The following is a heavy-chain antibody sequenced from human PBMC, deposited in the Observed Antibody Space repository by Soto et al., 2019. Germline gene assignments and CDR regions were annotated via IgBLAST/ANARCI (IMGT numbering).Heavy chain of an antibody. CDR3: EKSRSHPGYLDWLVLDD. Sequence: QVQLVESGGGVVQPGRSLRLSCAASGFTFSNYGMHWVRQAPGKGLEWVAVISYDGINENYADSVKGRFNIFRDKSNNTLYLQKNSLSAEDTAVYYCEKSRSHPGYLDWLVLDDWGQGTQVTVSS. CDR1: GFTFSNYG. CDR2: ISYDGINE. D-gene: IGHD3-9*01. J-gene: IGHJ4*02. V-gene: IGHV3-30*18.